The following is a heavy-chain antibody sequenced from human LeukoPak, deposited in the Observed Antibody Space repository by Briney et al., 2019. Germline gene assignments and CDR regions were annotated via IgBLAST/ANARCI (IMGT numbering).Heavy chain of an antibody. CDR1: GGSISRGSYF. CDR3: ASSIVVGPLGHDAFDI. J-gene: IGHJ3*02. Sequence: SETLSLTCTVSGGSISRGSYFWSRLRQHPGKGLEWIGYIYYGGSTYYNPSLQSRLTLSVDSSKNQFSLRLSSVTAADTAVYYCASSIVVGPLGHDAFDIWGQGTMVTVS. D-gene: IGHD3-22*01. V-gene: IGHV4-31*03. CDR2: IYYGGST.